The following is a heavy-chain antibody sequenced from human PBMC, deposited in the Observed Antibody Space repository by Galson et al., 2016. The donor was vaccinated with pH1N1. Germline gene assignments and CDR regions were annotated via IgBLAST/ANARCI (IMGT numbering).Heavy chain of an antibody. CDR3: AKLGSYNVGVGDFYDGIDV. J-gene: IGHJ6*02. CDR1: GFTFSSYA. V-gene: IGHV3-23*01. D-gene: IGHD1-26*01. Sequence: SLRLSCAASGFTFSSYAMSWVRQAPGKGLEWVSAISGGGGSTYYADSEKRRFTISRDNSKNTLYLQRNILTAEDTAVYYVAKLGSYNVGVGDFYDGIDVWGQGTTVTVSS. CDR2: ISGGGGST.